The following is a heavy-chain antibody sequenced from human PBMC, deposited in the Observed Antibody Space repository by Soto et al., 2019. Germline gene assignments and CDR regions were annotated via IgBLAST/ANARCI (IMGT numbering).Heavy chain of an antibody. CDR3: ARIIVVVPAAMGWFDP. D-gene: IGHD2-2*01. CDR1: GDSVSSNSAA. CDR2: TYYRSKWYN. J-gene: IGHJ5*02. V-gene: IGHV6-1*01. Sequence: SQTLSLTCAISGDSVSSNSAAWNWIRQSPSRGLEWLGRTYYRSKWYNDYAVSVKSRITINPDTSKNQFSLQLNSVTPEDTAVYYCARIIVVVPAAMGWFDPWGQGTMVTVYS.